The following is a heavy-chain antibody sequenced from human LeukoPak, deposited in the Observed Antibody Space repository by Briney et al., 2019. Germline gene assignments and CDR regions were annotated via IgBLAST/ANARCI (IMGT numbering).Heavy chain of an antibody. J-gene: IGHJ4*02. CDR1: GGTFSSYA. V-gene: IGHV1-69*04. CDR3: ARALTGSYYDSSGYSDY. CDR2: IIPILGIA. D-gene: IGHD3-22*01. Sequence: ASVKVSCKASGGTFSSYAISWVRQAPGQGLEWMGRIIPILGIANCAQKFQGRVTITADKSTSTAYMELSSLRSEDTAVYYCARALTGSYYDSSGYSDYWGQGTLVTVSS.